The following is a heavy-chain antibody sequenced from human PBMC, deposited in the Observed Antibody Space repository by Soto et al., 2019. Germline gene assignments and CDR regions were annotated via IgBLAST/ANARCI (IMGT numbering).Heavy chain of an antibody. CDR1: GFTFGDYS. CDR2: IRSKAYGGTT. CDR3: TRVYDYSNYFSPY. J-gene: IGHJ4*02. D-gene: IGHD4-4*01. V-gene: IGHV3-49*03. Sequence: AGGSLRLSCTAFGFTFGDYSLSWFPPAPGKGLELVGFIRSKAYGGTTEYAASVKGRFTISRDDSKSIAYLQMNSLKTEDTAVYYCTRVYDYSNYFSPYWGQGTLVTVSS.